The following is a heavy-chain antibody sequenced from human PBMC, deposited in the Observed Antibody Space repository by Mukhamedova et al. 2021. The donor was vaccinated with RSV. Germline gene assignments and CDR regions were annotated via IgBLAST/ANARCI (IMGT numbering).Heavy chain of an antibody. CDR2: IKSKTDGGTT. Sequence: GRIKSKTDGGTTDYAAPVKGRFTISRDDSKNTLYLQMNSLKTEDTAVYYCTTLPPPYSSSWYPHFDYWGQGTLVTVSS. CDR3: TTLPPPYSSSWYPHFDY. D-gene: IGHD6-13*01. J-gene: IGHJ4*02. V-gene: IGHV3-15*01.